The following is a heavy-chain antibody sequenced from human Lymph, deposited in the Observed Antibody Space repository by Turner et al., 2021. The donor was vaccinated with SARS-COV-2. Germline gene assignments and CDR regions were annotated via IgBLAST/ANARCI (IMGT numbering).Heavy chain of an antibody. Sequence: QVQLVQSWAAHQKPVSSLKVSCTATEGTFSSYAINWVRQAPGQGLEWMGRIIPILGIANYAQKFQGRVTITADKSTSTVYMELSSMRSEDTAVYYCARGRLDSFGGGYYSWFDPWGQGTLVTVSS. CDR1: EGTFSSYA. D-gene: IGHD1-26*01. V-gene: IGHV1-69*04. CDR2: IIPILGIA. CDR3: ARGRLDSFGGGYYSWFDP. J-gene: IGHJ5*02.